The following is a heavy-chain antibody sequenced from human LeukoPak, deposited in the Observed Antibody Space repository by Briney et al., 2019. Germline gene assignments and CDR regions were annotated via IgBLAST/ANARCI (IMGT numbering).Heavy chain of an antibody. D-gene: IGHD5-18*01. V-gene: IGHV5-51*01. J-gene: IGHJ5*02. CDR3: ARSRGYGPDHWFDP. CDR1: GYTFISYW. CDR2: LYPADSDT. Sequence: GESLKISCKGSGYTFISYWIGWVRQMPGKGLEWMGILYPADSDTRYSPSFQGQVTISADKSINTAYLQWSSLKASDTAIYYCARSRGYGPDHWFDPWGQGTLVTVSS.